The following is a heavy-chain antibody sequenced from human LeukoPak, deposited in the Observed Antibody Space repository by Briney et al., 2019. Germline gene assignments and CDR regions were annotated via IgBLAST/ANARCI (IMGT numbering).Heavy chain of an antibody. Sequence: SETLSLACTVSGGSISGYSWTWIRQPPGQGLEWIGYFHNSRTTSYNPSLTGRVIISVDTAMDQISLKLNSVTAADTAVYYCARGHLGLSHWGQGTLVTVSS. CDR2: FHNSRTT. CDR1: GGSISGYS. D-gene: IGHD3-10*01. J-gene: IGHJ4*02. V-gene: IGHV4-59*01. CDR3: ARGHLGLSH.